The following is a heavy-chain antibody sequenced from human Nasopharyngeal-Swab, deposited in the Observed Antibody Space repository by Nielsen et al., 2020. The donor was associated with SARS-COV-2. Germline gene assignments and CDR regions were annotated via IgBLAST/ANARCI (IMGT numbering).Heavy chain of an antibody. V-gene: IGHV4-59*01. J-gene: IGHJ3*02. CDR3: ARDGEMAAFDI. D-gene: IGHD5-24*01. Sequence: WIRQPPGKGLDWVGYIYSTGSTDYNPSLKSRVTISIDTSKNQFFLKLTSVTAAGTAVFYCARDGEMAAFDIWGQGTMVTVSS. CDR2: IYSTGST.